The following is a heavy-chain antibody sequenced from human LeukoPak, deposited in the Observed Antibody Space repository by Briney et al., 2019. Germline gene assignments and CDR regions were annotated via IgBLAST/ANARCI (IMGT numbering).Heavy chain of an antibody. CDR3: ATIVYDDTKVGAFDI. D-gene: IGHD3-9*01. Sequence: PSQTLSLTCTVPGGSISSGGYYWSWIRQHPGKGLEWIGYIYYSGSTYYNPSLKSRVTISVDTSKNQFSLRLSSVTAADTAVYYCATIVYDDTKVGAFDIWGQGTMVTVSS. CDR2: IYYSGST. J-gene: IGHJ3*02. V-gene: IGHV4-31*03. CDR1: GGSISSGGYY.